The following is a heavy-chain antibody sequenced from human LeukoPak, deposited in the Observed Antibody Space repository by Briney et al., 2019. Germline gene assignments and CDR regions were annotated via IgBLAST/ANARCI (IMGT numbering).Heavy chain of an antibody. D-gene: IGHD6-13*01. J-gene: IGHJ6*03. V-gene: IGHV3-30-3*01. CDR3: ARGLAAAGQDYYYYMDV. CDR2: ISYDGSNK. Sequence: GGSLRLSCAASGFTFSSYAMHWVRQAPGKGLEWVAVISYDGSNKYYADSVKGRFTISRDNSKNTPYLQMNSLRAEDTAVYYCARGLAAAGQDYYYYMDVWGKGTTVTVSS. CDR1: GFTFSSYA.